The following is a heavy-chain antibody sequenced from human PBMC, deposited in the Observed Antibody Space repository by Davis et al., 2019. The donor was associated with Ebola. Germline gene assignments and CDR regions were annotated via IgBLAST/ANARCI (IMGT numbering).Heavy chain of an antibody. CDR1: GGSISSGGHS. J-gene: IGHJ6*04. CDR2: IFHSGST. CDR3: ARGTDGMDV. V-gene: IGHV4-30-2*01. Sequence: MPSETLSLTCAVSGGSISSGGHSWSWIRQPPGKGLDWIGYIFHSGSTYYNPSLKSRVTLSVDTSMNQFSLELTSVTAADTAVYYCARGTDGMDVWGKGTTVTVST.